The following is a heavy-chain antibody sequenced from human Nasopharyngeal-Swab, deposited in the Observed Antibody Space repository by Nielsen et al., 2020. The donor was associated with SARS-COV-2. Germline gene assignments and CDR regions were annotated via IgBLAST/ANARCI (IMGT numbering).Heavy chain of an antibody. J-gene: IGHJ4*02. CDR3: VRALGEEGDY. V-gene: IGHV3-33*01. Sequence: GRSLRLSCEASGFTFSRYGMHWVRQAPGKGLEWVAVIWYDGTNRYYADSVKDRFTISRDNSKNTLDLQMNSLKAVDTAIYYCVRALGEEGDYWGQGTPVTVSS. CDR1: GFTFSRYG. D-gene: IGHD3-10*01. CDR2: IWYDGTNR.